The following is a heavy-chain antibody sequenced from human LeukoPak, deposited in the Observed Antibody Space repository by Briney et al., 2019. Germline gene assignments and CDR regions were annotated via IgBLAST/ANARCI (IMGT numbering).Heavy chain of an antibody. V-gene: IGHV4-4*07. D-gene: IGHD2-2*01. Sequence: PSETLSLTCTVSGGSISSYYWSWIRQPAGKGLEWIGRIYTSGSTNYNPSLKSRVTISVDTSKNQFSLKLSSVTAADTAVYYCAREPVVPAASSWFDPWGQGTLVTVSS. J-gene: IGHJ5*02. CDR2: IYTSGST. CDR3: AREPVVPAASSWFDP. CDR1: GGSISSYY.